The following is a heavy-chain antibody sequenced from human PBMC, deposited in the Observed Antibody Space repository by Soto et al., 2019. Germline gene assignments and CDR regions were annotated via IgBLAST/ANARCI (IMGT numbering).Heavy chain of an antibody. J-gene: IGHJ4*02. CDR3: AKDRYLVHDSRGYLFDN. V-gene: IGHV3-23*01. CDR2: ISRYGDIT. D-gene: IGHD3-22*01. CDR1: GFTFNIYA. Sequence: EVQLLESGGDLIQPGGSLRLSCAASGFTFNIYAMTWVRQAPGKGLEWVSAISRYGDITYYADSVEGRFSISRDNSKHAPYLQMNSLRAEDTAVYYSAKDRYLVHDSRGYLFDNWGQGTLVTVSS.